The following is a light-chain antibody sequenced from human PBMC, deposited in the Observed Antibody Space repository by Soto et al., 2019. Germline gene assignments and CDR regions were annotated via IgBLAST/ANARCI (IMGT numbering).Light chain of an antibody. CDR2: TTD. Sequence: QAVVTQEPSLTVSPGGTVSLTCASSTGAVTSGNDRSWFQKKPGQPPSTLIYTTDNKHSWPPARFSGSLLGGKAALTLSGVQHEDAAEYYCLLYYGGAQLVFGGGTKLTVL. CDR1: TGAVTSGND. CDR3: LLYYGGAQLV. V-gene: IGLV7-43*01. J-gene: IGLJ3*02.